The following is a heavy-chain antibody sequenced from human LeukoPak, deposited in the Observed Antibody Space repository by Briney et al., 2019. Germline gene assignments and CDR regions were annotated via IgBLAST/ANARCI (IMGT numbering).Heavy chain of an antibody. V-gene: IGHV3-23*01. J-gene: IGHJ4*02. Sequence: GGALRLSCAASGFTFSSYGMHWVRQAPGKGLEWVSAISGSGGSTYYADSVKGRFTISRDNSKNTLYLQMNSRRAEDTAVYYCAKSGGWPKPPDYWGQGTLVTVSS. D-gene: IGHD6-19*01. CDR3: AKSGGWPKPPDY. CDR2: ISGSGGST. CDR1: GFTFSSYG.